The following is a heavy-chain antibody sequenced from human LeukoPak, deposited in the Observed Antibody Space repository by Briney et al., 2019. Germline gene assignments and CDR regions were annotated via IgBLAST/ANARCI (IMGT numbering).Heavy chain of an antibody. CDR2: ISWNSGSI. CDR1: GFTFDDYA. CDR3: AKGDDYGDYMDY. Sequence: GRSLRLSCAASGFTFDDYAMHWVRQAPGKGLEWVSGISWNSGSIGYADSVKGRFTISRDNAKNSLHLQMNSLRAEDMALYYCAKGDDYGDYMDYWGQGTLVTVSS. J-gene: IGHJ4*02. V-gene: IGHV3-9*03. D-gene: IGHD4-17*01.